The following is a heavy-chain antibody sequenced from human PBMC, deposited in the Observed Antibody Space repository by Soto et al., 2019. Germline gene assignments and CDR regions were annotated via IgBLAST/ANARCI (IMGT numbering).Heavy chain of an antibody. CDR1: GGTFSSYA. CDR2: IIPIFGTA. CDR3: ARERSLDYGAEGWFDP. V-gene: IGHV1-69*01. Sequence: QVQLVQSGAEVKKPGSSVKVSCKASGGTFSSYAISWVRQAPGQGLEWMGGIIPIFGTANYAQKFPGRVTITADESTRTAYMELSSLRSEDTAVYYCARERSLDYGAEGWFDPWGQGTMVTVSS. D-gene: IGHD4-17*01. J-gene: IGHJ5*02.